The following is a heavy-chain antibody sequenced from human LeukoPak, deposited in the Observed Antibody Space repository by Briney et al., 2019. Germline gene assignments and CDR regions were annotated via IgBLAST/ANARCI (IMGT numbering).Heavy chain of an antibody. CDR2: ITSDGSST. CDR3: ARDRYYIFDY. Sequence: GGSLRLSCAASGFTFSSYAMSWVRQGPGKGLEWVSRITSDGSSTIYADSVKGRFTISRDNAKSTVYLQMNSLRAEDTAVYFCARDRYYIFDYWGQGAPVTVSS. J-gene: IGHJ4*02. D-gene: IGHD3-10*01. CDR1: GFTFSSYA. V-gene: IGHV3-74*01.